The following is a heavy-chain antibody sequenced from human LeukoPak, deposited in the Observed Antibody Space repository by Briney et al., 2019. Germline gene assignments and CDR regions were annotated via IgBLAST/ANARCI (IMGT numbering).Heavy chain of an antibody. Sequence: SETLSLTCAVYGGSFSAYYWSWVRQPPGKGLEWIGEINHSGSTNYNPSLKSRVTMSVDTSKNQFSLKLSSVTAADTAVYYCARGRIAAAGRGITFDYWGQGTLVTVSS. J-gene: IGHJ4*02. V-gene: IGHV4-34*01. CDR3: ARGRIAAAGRGITFDY. D-gene: IGHD6-13*01. CDR2: INHSGST. CDR1: GGSFSAYY.